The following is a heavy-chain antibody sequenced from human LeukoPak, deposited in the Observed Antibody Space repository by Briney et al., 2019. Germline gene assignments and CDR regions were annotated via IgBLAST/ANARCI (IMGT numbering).Heavy chain of an antibody. J-gene: IGHJ5*02. CDR2: ITPSDGGT. Sequence: ASVKVSCKASGYSFTSYCMHWVRQAPGQGLEWMGMITPSDGGTTYAQKFQGRVTTTRDTSTSTVYMELSSLRSEDTAIYFCARDPTVITSSRITIFGVVKSPHNWFDPWGQGTLVTVSS. CDR3: ARDPTVITSSRITIFGVVKSPHNWFDP. V-gene: IGHV1-46*01. D-gene: IGHD3-3*01. CDR1: GYSFTSYC.